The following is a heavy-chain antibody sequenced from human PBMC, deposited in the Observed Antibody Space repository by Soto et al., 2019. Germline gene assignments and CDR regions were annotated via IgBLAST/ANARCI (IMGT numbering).Heavy chain of an antibody. Sequence: QVQLQESGPGLVKPSETLSLTCTVSGGSISSYYWSWIRQPPGKGLEWIGYIYYSGSTNYNPSLKSRVTISVDTSKNQFSLKLSSVTAADTAVYYCARDVGRRYYYGSGSYYESLAEGWFDPWGQGTLVTVSS. CDR3: ARDVGRRYYYGSGSYYESLAEGWFDP. D-gene: IGHD3-10*01. CDR1: GGSISSYY. V-gene: IGHV4-59*01. J-gene: IGHJ5*02. CDR2: IYYSGST.